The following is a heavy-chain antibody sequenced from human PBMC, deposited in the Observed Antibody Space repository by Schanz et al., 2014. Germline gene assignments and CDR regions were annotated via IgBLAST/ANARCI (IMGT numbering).Heavy chain of an antibody. J-gene: IGHJ3*02. CDR1: GYTFTSYY. CDR2: INPSVGNT. CDR3: ARGPSTGAFDI. V-gene: IGHV1-46*03. Sequence: QVQLVQSGAEAKKPGASVKVSCEASGYTFTSYYIHWFRQAPGQGLEWMGLINPSVGNTNYAQKFRGRATMARDTSTSTIYMELSSLRSEDTAVYFCARGPSTGAFDIWGQGTMVTVSS.